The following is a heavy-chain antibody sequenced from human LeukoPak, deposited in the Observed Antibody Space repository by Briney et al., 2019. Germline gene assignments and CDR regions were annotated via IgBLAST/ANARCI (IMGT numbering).Heavy chain of an antibody. D-gene: IGHD6-19*01. CDR3: ARLGQWLDIDY. Sequence: SETLSLTCTDSGGSISSSSYSWGWIRQPPGKGLEWIGSIYYSGSTYYNPSLKSRVTISVDTSKNQFSLKLSSVTAADTAVYYCARLGQWLDIDYWGQGTLVTVSS. V-gene: IGHV4-39*01. CDR1: GGSISSSSYS. J-gene: IGHJ4*02. CDR2: IYYSGST.